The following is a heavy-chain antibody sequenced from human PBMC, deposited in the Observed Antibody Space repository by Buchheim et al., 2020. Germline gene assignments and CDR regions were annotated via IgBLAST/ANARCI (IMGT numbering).Heavy chain of an antibody. D-gene: IGHD1-26*01. CDR1: GYTFTSYY. CDR2: INPSGGST. V-gene: IGHV1-46*01. CDR3: ARDREGIVGAGAMGEIDY. Sequence: QVQLVQSGAEVKKPGASVKVSCKASGYTFTSYYMHWVRQAPGQGLEWMGIINPSGGSTSYAQKFQGRVTMTRDTSTSTVYMELSSLGSEDTAVYYCARDREGIVGAGAMGEIDYWGQGTL. J-gene: IGHJ4*02.